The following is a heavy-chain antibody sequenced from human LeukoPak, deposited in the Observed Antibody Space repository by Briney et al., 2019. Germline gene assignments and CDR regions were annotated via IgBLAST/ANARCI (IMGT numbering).Heavy chain of an antibody. CDR3: ARGYVEMATSLFDY. CDR1: GGSISSGDYY. V-gene: IGHV4-30-4*08. D-gene: IGHD5-24*01. CDR2: IYYSGST. Sequence: SQTLSLTCTVSGGSISSGDYYWSWIRQPPGKGLEWIGYIYYSGSTYYNPSLKSRVTISVDTSKNQFSLKLSSVTAADKAVYYCARGYVEMATSLFDYWGQGTLVTVSS. J-gene: IGHJ4*02.